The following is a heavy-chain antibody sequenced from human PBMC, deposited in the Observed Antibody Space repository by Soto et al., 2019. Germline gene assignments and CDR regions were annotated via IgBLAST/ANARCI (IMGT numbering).Heavy chain of an antibody. CDR3: AREFAGAAAGHTPYYYYYMDA. CDR1: GYTFTSYG. J-gene: IGHJ6*03. V-gene: IGHV1-18*01. Sequence: ASVKVSCKASGYTFTSYGISWVRQAPGQGLEWMGWISAYNGNTNYAQKLQGRVTMTTDTSTSTAYMELRSLRSDDTAVYYCAREFAGAAAGHTPYYYYYMDAWGKGTTVTVSS. D-gene: IGHD6-13*01. CDR2: ISAYNGNT.